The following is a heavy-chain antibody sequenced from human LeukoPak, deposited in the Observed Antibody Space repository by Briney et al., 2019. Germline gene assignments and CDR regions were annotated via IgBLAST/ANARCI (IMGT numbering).Heavy chain of an antibody. V-gene: IGHV3-30-3*01. D-gene: IGHD2-2*01. J-gene: IGHJ4*02. CDR3: LCRVTGTDRIDY. Sequence: HPGGSLRLSCAASGFTFSSYAMHWVRQAPGKGLEWVAVISYDGSNKYYADSVKGRFTVSRDNAKNTLYLQMNSLRAEDTAIYYCLCRVTGTDRIDYWGQGALVTVSS. CDR1: GFTFSSYA. CDR2: ISYDGSNK.